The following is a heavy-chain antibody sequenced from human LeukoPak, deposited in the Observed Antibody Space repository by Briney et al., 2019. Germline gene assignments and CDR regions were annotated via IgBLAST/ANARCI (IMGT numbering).Heavy chain of an antibody. CDR3: ARGKGHYYGSGSSPYYFDY. J-gene: IGHJ4*02. CDR2: IGTAGDT. V-gene: IGHV3-13*01. CDR1: GFTFSSYD. D-gene: IGHD3-10*01. Sequence: GGSLRLSCAASGFTFSSYDMHWVRQATGIGLEWVSAIGTAGDTYYPGSVKGRFTISRENAKNSLYLQMNSLRAGDTAVYYCARGKGHYYGSGSSPYYFDYWGQGTLVTVSS.